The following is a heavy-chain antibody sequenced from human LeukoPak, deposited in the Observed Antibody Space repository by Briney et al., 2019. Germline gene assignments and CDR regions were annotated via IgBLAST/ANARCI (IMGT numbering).Heavy chain of an antibody. Sequence: GRSLRLSCAASGFTFSSYGMHWVRQAPGKGLEWVAVISYDGSNKYYADSVKGRFTISRDNSKNTLYLQMNSLRAEDTAVYYCAKRAVDTAMVDYYYYYGMDVWGKGTTVTVSS. V-gene: IGHV3-30*18. D-gene: IGHD5-18*01. J-gene: IGHJ6*04. CDR1: GFTFSSYG. CDR2: ISYDGSNK. CDR3: AKRAVDTAMVDYYYYYGMDV.